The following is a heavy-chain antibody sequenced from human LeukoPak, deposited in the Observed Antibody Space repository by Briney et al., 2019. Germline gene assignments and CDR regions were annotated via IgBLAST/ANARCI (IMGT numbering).Heavy chain of an antibody. Sequence: SETLSLTCAVYGGSFSGYYWSWIRQPPGKGLEWIGEINHSGSTNHNPSLKSRVTISVDTSKNQFSLKLSSVTAADTAVYYCARGRYNWNYVRFDYWGQGTLVTVSS. CDR1: GGSFSGYY. CDR3: ARGRYNWNYVRFDY. CDR2: INHSGST. J-gene: IGHJ4*02. V-gene: IGHV4-34*01. D-gene: IGHD1-7*01.